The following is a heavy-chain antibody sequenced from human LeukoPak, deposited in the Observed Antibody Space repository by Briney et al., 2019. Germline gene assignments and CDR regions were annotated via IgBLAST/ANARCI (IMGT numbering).Heavy chain of an antibody. CDR1: GDSINSGSYY. CDR2: IYYSGNT. J-gene: IGHJ3*02. CDR3: ARDRETDYGARVGAFDI. Sequence: SETLSLTCTVSGDSINSGSYYWAWIRQPPGKGLEWIGSIYYSGNTYYSPSLKSRVTISVDTSKNQFSLKLSFVTAADTAVYYCARDRETDYGARVGAFDIWGQGTMVTVSS. D-gene: IGHD4-17*01. V-gene: IGHV4-39*07.